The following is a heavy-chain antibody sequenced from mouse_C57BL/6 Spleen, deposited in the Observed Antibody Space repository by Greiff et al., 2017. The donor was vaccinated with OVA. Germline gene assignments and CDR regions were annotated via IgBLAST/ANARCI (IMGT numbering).Heavy chain of an antibody. Sequence: QVQLQQSGPELVKPGASVKISCKASGYAFSSSWMNWVKQRPGKGLEWIGRIYPGDGDTNYNGKFKGKATLTADKSSSTAYMQLSSLTSEDAAVYFCARETYYYVDYWGQGTTLTVSS. CDR1: GYAFSSSW. V-gene: IGHV1-82*01. CDR3: ARETYYYVDY. CDR2: IYPGDGDT. D-gene: IGHD1-1*01. J-gene: IGHJ2*01.